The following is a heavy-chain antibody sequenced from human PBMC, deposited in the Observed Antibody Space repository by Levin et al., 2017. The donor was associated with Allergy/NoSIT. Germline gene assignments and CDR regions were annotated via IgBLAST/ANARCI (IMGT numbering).Heavy chain of an antibody. CDR3: ARDHSSFIIAHAFDI. D-gene: IGHD6-13*01. V-gene: IGHV3-11*05. CDR1: GFTFSDYY. Sequence: GGSLRLSCAASGFTFSDYYMSWIRQAPGKGLEWVSYISSSSSYTNYADSVKGRFTISRDNAKNSLYLQMNSLRAEDTAVYYCARDHSSFIIAHAFDIWGQGTMVTVSS. J-gene: IGHJ3*02. CDR2: ISSSSSYT.